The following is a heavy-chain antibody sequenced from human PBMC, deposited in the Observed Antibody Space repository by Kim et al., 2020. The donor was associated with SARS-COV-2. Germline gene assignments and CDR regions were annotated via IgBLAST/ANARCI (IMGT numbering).Heavy chain of an antibody. CDR2: IYSGGST. CDR1: GFTVSSNY. Sequence: GGSLRLSCAASGFTVSSNYMSWVRQAPGKGLEWVSVIYSGGSTYYADSAKGRFTISRDNSKNTVYLQMNSLRAEDTAVYYCARGPGTGTTPKWAFDIWGQGTMVTVSS. CDR3: ARGPGTGTTPKWAFDI. J-gene: IGHJ3*02. D-gene: IGHD1-1*01. V-gene: IGHV3-53*01.